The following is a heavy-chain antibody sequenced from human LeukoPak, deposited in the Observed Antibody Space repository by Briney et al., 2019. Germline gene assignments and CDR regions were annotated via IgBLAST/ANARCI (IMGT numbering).Heavy chain of an antibody. CDR1: GFTFSSYA. V-gene: IGHV3-23*01. D-gene: IGHD6-13*01. Sequence: GASLTLSCSASGFTFSSYAMRWVRPAAGKGLDWVASISGSGGNTYYADSVKGRFTLSRDNSKNTLYLQMNSLRAEDTAVYYCAKDADSRSWPPSIDYWGQGTLVTVSS. CDR3: AKDADSRSWPPSIDY. J-gene: IGHJ4*02. CDR2: ISGSGGNT.